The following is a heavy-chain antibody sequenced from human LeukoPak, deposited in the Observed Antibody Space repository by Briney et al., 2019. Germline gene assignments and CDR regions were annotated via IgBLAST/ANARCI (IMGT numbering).Heavy chain of an antibody. CDR2: IQQDGNEK. CDR1: GFTFSNSW. D-gene: IGHD3-16*01. J-gene: IGHJ4*02. V-gene: IGHV3-7*04. CDR3: ARDRGGKDF. Sequence: GGAPRLSCAASGFTFSNSWMSWGRQHPGKGLEWLANIQQDGNEKNNADSVNGGFTISRANTESTLFLDEGSMGVEDTAVYFCARDRGGKDFWGQGTLVTVSS.